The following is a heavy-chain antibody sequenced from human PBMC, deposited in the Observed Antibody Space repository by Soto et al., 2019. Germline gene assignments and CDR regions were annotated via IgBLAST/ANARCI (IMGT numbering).Heavy chain of an antibody. V-gene: IGHV4-38-2*01. CDR2: IYHSGTT. Sequence: SETLSLTCAVSSFSISSGYYWGWVRQPPGKGLGWIGSIYHSGTTNYSPSLKSRVTISIATSTNQFSLTLRSVTAADAAVYYCASGVSTAWDPPCGLQFFDLWGQGSLVTVSS. CDR3: ASGVSTAWDPPCGLQFFDL. D-gene: IGHD4-4*01. CDR1: SFSISSGYY. J-gene: IGHJ4*02.